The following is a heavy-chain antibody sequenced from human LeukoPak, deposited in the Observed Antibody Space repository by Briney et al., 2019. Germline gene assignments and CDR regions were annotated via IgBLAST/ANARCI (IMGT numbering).Heavy chain of an antibody. CDR2: ISAYNGNT. V-gene: IGHV1-18*01. CDR1: GYTFSNYA. D-gene: IGHD6-6*01. Sequence: VKVSCKASGYTFSNYAISWVRQAPGQGLEWMGWISAYNGNTNYAPKLQGRVTMTTDTSTSAAYMELRSLRSDDPAVYYCARAWGEDIAARPYYFDYWGQGSLVTVSS. J-gene: IGHJ4*02. CDR3: ARAWGEDIAARPYYFDY.